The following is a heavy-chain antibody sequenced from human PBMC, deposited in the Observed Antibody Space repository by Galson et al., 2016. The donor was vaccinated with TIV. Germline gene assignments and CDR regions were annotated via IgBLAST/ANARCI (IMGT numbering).Heavy chain of an antibody. D-gene: IGHD3-16*01. CDR2: SYYSGST. Sequence: LSLTCPVSGGSISNYYWTWIRQPPGKGLEWIGNSYYSGSTNYNPSLKSRVIISVDTSKNHFSLRLTSVTAADTAIYYCARGLGHLDVWGQGTTVTVSS. V-gene: IGHV4-59*08. CDR3: ARGLGHLDV. CDR1: GGSISNYY. J-gene: IGHJ6*02.